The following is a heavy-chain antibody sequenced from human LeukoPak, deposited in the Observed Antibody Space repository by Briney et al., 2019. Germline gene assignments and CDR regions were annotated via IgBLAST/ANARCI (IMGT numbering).Heavy chain of an antibody. V-gene: IGHV3-74*03. CDR1: GFTFSTYW. CDR2: IKGDGTIT. J-gene: IGHJ4*02. D-gene: IGHD6-19*01. Sequence: GGSLRLSCAASGFTFSTYWMHWVRQAPGKGLVWVSRIKGDGTITTYADSVRGRFTISRDNAKNTLYLQMNSLRAEDTAVYYCARDISGWLDYWGQGTLVTVSS. CDR3: ARDISGWLDY.